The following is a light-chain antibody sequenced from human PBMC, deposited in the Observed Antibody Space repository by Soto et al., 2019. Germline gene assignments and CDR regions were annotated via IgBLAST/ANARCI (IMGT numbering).Light chain of an antibody. CDR2: WAS. V-gene: IGKV4-1*01. CDR3: QQYYSIPIT. CDR1: KSDLYSPYNKSY. Sequence: DIVMTQSPDSLALSLGERATINCKSCKSDLYSPYNKSYLAWSQQKPGQPPKLLIYWASTRESGVPDRFGGSGSGTDFTLTITSLQAEDLAVYYCQQYYSIPITFGQGTRLEIK. J-gene: IGKJ5*01.